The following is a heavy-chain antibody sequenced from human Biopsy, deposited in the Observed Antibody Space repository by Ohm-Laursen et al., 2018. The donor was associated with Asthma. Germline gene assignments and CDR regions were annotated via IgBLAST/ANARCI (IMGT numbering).Heavy chain of an antibody. CDR3: ARVQDYYDSRGYYRSFDY. CDR2: IYYSGST. Sequence: TLSLTCTVSYGSMTSGGYYWTWIRQQPGKGVEWIGFIYYSGSTYYNTSLKSRVSISIDTSKNQFSLKLSSVTAADTAVYYCARVQDYYDSRGYYRSFDYWGQGTLVTVSS. D-gene: IGHD3-22*01. CDR1: YGSMTSGGYY. V-gene: IGHV4-31*03. J-gene: IGHJ4*02.